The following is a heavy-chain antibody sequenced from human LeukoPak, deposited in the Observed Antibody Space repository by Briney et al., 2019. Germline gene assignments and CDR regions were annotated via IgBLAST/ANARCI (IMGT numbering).Heavy chain of an antibody. V-gene: IGHV3-7*01. CDR3: SRVGYVAAVDV. D-gene: IGHD6-13*01. J-gene: IGHJ4*02. CDR2: IIPAGSET. Sequence: PGGSLRLSCAASGFSFSAYWMTWVRQAPGTGLEWVANIIPAGSETYYWDPVKGRFNISRDNAYNLDYLQMNSRRAEYTAVYHCSRVGYVAAVDVWGQGTPVTVSS. CDR1: GFSFSAYW.